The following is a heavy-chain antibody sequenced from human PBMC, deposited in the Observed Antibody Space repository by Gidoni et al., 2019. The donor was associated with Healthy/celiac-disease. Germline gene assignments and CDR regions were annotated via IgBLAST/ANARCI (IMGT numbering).Heavy chain of an antibody. J-gene: IGHJ6*02. CDR1: GFTFSDYY. V-gene: IGHV3-11*01. D-gene: IGHD6-13*01. CDR2: ISSSGSTI. Sequence: QVQLVESGGGLVKPGGSLRLSCAASGFTFSDYYMSWIRQAPGKGLEWVSYISSSGSTIYYADSVKGRFTISRDNAKNSLYLQMNSLRAEDTAVYYCARDPGPPHIAAAGTNYYYGMDVWGQGTTVTVSS. CDR3: ARDPGPPHIAAAGTNYYYGMDV.